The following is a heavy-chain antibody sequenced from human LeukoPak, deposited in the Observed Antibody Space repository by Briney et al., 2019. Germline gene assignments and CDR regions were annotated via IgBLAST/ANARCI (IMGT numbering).Heavy chain of an antibody. J-gene: IGHJ4*02. CDR3: ARDPSALDY. CDR2: IRSSGNII. Sequence: GGSLRLSCAASGFTFSSYSMNWVRQAPGKGLEWVSYIRSSGNIIYYADSVKGRFTISRDNAKNSLYLQVNSLRAEDTAVYYCARDPSALDYWGQGTLVTVSS. D-gene: IGHD3-10*01. CDR1: GFTFSSYS. V-gene: IGHV3-48*01.